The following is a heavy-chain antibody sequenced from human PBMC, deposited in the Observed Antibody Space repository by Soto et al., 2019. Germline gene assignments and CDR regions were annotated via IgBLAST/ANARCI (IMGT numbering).Heavy chain of an antibody. J-gene: IGHJ5*02. D-gene: IGHD2-15*01. Sequence: ESGPTLVNPTQTLTLTCTFSGFSLSTSGVGVGWIRQPPGKALEWLALIFWDDDKRYSPSLKSRLTISRDSSRNQVVLTMTNMDPVDTATYYCAHRRVYCSGGTCYSIWFDPWGQGTLVTVSS. CDR3: AHRRVYCSGGTCYSIWFDP. CDR2: IFWDDDK. V-gene: IGHV2-5*02. CDR1: GFSLSTSGVG.